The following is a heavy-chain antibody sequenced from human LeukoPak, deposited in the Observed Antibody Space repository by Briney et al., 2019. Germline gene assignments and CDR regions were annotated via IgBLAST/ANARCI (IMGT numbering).Heavy chain of an antibody. V-gene: IGHV4-61*02. CDR1: GGSISSGSYY. CDR2: IYTSGST. CDR3: ARSEVDWNHYYFGY. J-gene: IGHJ4*02. Sequence: SQTLSLTCTVSGGSISSGSYYWSWIRQPAGKGLEWIGRIYTSGSTNYNPSLKSRVTISVDTSKNQFSLKLSSVTAADTAVYYCARSEVDWNHYYFGYWGQGTLVTVSS. D-gene: IGHD1-1*01.